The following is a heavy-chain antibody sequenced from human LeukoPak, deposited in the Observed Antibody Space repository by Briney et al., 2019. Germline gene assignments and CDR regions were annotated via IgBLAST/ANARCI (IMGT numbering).Heavy chain of an antibody. CDR3: ARARVTGEWGRKVGPFDY. CDR2: IIPIFGTA. J-gene: IGHJ4*02. V-gene: IGHV1-69*13. Sequence: ASVKVSCKASGCTFSSYAISWVRQAPGQGLEWMGGIIPIFGTANYAQKFQGRVTITADESTSTAYMELSSLRSEDTAVYYCARARVTGEWGRKVGPFDYWGQGTLVTVSS. CDR1: GCTFSSYA. D-gene: IGHD2-21*02.